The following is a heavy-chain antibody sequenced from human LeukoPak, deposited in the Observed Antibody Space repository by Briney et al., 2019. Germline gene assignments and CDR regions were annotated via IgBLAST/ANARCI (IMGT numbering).Heavy chain of an antibody. CDR1: GGSFSGYY. V-gene: IGHV4-34*01. J-gene: IGHJ2*01. D-gene: IGHD6-19*01. CDR2: INHSGST. Sequence: SETLSLTCAVYGGSFSGYYWSWIRQPPGKGLEWIGEINHSGSTNYNPSLKSRVTISVDTSKNQFSLKLSSVTAADTAVYYCARRGSGWYYRPWYFDLWGRGTLVTVSS. CDR3: ARRGSGWYYRPWYFDL.